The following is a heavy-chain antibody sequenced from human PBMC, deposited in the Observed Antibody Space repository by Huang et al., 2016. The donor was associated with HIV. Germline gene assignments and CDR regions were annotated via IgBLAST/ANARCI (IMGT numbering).Heavy chain of an antibody. CDR1: GYTFSNYD. V-gene: IGHV1-8*01. Sequence: QVQLVQSGAEVKKPGASVKVSCQASGYTFSNYDINWVRQAPGQGLEWMGWRNPNSGNTSYARKLQGRVTMTRRTCINTAYMELSRLRFEDTAVYYCATLPPVNYGRSGGRVRDYWGQGSLVTVSS. CDR3: ATLPPVNYGRSGGRVRDY. J-gene: IGHJ4*02. D-gene: IGHD2-15*01. CDR2: RNPNSGNT.